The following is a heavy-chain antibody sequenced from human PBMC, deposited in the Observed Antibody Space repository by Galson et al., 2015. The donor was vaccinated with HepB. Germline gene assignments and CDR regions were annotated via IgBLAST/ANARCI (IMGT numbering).Heavy chain of an antibody. CDR3: ARDDPTKSYYMDV. J-gene: IGHJ6*03. V-gene: IGHV3-53*01. Sequence: SLRLSCAASGFTVSNTYMNWVSVIYSGGATYYADSVKGRFTISRDNSKSTLYLHVNNLTAEDTAVYYCARDDPTKSYYMDVWGKGTTVTVSS. CDR1: GFTVSNTY. CDR2: IYSGGAT.